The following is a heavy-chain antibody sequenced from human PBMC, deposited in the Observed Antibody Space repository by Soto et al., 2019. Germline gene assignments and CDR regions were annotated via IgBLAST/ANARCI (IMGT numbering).Heavy chain of an antibody. Sequence: ASVKVSCKASGYTFSIYSIHWVRQAPGQSLKWMGWINAGNGNTKYSQKFQGRVTFTRDTSANTAYMELSSLRSEDAAVYYCARPYYYDTTGYYSSHYYFYFGMDVWGQGTTVTVSS. CDR2: INAGNGNT. CDR1: GYTFSIYS. V-gene: IGHV1-3*01. D-gene: IGHD3-22*01. CDR3: ARPYYYDTTGYYSSHYYFYFGMDV. J-gene: IGHJ6*02.